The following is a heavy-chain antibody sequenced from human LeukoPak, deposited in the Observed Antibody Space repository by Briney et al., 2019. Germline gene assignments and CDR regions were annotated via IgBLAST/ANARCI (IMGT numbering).Heavy chain of an antibody. CDR1: GGSISSSGYY. J-gene: IGHJ5*02. CDR3: ARDIRSGSYFGWFDP. D-gene: IGHD3-10*01. CDR2: IYYSGST. V-gene: IGHV4-39*02. Sequence: SETLSLTCTVSGGSISSSGYYWGWIRQPPGKGLEWIGSIYYSGSTYYNPSLKSRVTISVDTSKNQFSLKLSSVTAADTAVYYCARDIRSGSYFGWFDPWGQGTLVTVSS.